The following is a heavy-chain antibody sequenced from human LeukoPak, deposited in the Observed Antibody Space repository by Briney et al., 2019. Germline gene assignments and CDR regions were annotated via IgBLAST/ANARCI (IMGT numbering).Heavy chain of an antibody. CDR1: GYTFTSYY. Sequence: ASVKVSCKASGYTFTSYYMHWVRQAPGQGLEWMGIINPSGGSTSYAQKFQGRVTMTRDTSTSTVYMELSSLRSEDTAVYYCARVSMVTGGGMDVWGQGTTVTVS. CDR2: INPSGGST. CDR3: ARVSMVTGGGMDV. D-gene: IGHD5-18*01. V-gene: IGHV1-46*01. J-gene: IGHJ6*02.